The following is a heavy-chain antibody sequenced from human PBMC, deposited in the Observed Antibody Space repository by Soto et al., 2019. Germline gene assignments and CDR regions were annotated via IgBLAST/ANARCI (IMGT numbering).Heavy chain of an antibody. J-gene: IGHJ4*02. V-gene: IGHV3-23*01. CDR3: ARGYDFWSGYWFGY. CDR2: ISGSGGST. CDR1: GFSFSSYA. Sequence: EVQLLESGGGLVQPGGSLRLSCAGSGFSFSSYAMSWVRQAPGKGLEWLSGISGSGGSTYYADSVKGRFTISRDSSKNTLFVQMNRLRAGDTAVYYCARGYDFWSGYWFGYWGQGTLVTVSS. D-gene: IGHD3-3*01.